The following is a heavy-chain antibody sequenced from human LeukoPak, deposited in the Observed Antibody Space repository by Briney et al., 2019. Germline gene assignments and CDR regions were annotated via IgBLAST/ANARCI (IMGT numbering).Heavy chain of an antibody. CDR3: ARDRDYYDSSGYYSPN. D-gene: IGHD3-22*01. J-gene: IGHJ4*02. CDR1: GFSFSEYY. Sequence: GGSLRLSCAASGFSFSEYYMSWIRQAPGKGLEWVSCISSGSSYTNYTDSVKGRFTISRDNAKRSLYLQMNSLTAEDTAVYYCARDRDYYDSSGYYSPNWGQGTLVTVSS. CDR2: ISSGSSYT. V-gene: IGHV3-11*05.